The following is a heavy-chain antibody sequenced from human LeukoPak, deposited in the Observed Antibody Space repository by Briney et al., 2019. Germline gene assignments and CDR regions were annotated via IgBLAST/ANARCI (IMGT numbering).Heavy chain of an antibody. D-gene: IGHD2-15*01. CDR2: IYYSGST. Sequence: SETLSLTCTVSGGSISSSSYYWGWIRQPPGKGLEWIGSIYYSGSTYYNPSLKSRVTISVDTSKNQFSLKLSSVTAADTAVYYCARVVGAFDPWGQGTLVTVSS. CDR1: GGSISSSSYY. V-gene: IGHV4-39*01. J-gene: IGHJ5*02. CDR3: ARVVGAFDP.